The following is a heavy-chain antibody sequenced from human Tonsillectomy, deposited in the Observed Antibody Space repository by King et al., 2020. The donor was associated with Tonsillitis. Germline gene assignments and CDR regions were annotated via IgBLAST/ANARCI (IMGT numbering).Heavy chain of an antibody. Sequence: VQLVESGGGLVQPGRSLRLSCAASGFTFDDYAMHWVRQAPGKGLEWVSGISWNSGSIGYADSVKGRFTISRDNAKNSLYLQMNSLRAEDTALYYCAKDMPHSSGWYGDSRYFDLWGRGTLVTVSS. J-gene: IGHJ2*01. V-gene: IGHV3-9*01. CDR1: GFTFDDYA. CDR2: ISWNSGSI. CDR3: AKDMPHSSGWYGDSRYFDL. D-gene: IGHD6-19*01.